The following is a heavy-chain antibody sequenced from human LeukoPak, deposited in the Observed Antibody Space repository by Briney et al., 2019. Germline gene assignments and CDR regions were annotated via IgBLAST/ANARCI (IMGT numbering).Heavy chain of an antibody. J-gene: IGHJ4*02. CDR2: IHSDGSTT. D-gene: IGHD3-22*01. Sequence: PGGSLRLSCAVSGITVSKYWMHWVRQVPGKGLVWVSRIHSDGSTTDYADSVKGRFTITRDNSKNTLYLQMNSLRAEDTAVYYCAKDRALWGYYDSSGSSPDYWGQGTLVTVSS. V-gene: IGHV3-74*01. CDR1: GITVSKYW. CDR3: AKDRALWGYYDSSGSSPDY.